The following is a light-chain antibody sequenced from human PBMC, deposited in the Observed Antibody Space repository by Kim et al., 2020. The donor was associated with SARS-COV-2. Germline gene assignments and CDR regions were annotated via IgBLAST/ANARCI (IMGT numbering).Light chain of an antibody. Sequence: GDRVTITCRASQSISTSLAWYQQKPGKAPKLLIYDASSLKSGVPSRFSGGASGTEFTLTISSVQPDAFATYYCHQYSSFLYTFGQGTKL. V-gene: IGKV1-5*01. CDR1: QSISTS. J-gene: IGKJ2*01. CDR3: HQYSSFLYT. CDR2: DAS.